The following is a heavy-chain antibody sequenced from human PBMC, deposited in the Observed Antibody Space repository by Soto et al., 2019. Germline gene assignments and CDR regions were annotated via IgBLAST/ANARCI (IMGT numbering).Heavy chain of an antibody. CDR1: GFTFSSYG. CDR3: AKVGYCSSTSCRRGYFDY. CDR2: ISYDGSNK. Sequence: PGGSLRLSCAASGFTFSSYGMHWVRQAPGKGLEWVAVISYDGSNKYYADSVKGRFTISRDNSKNTLYLQMNSLRAEDTAVYYCAKVGYCSSTSCRRGYFDYWGQGTLVTVS. D-gene: IGHD2-2*01. J-gene: IGHJ4*02. V-gene: IGHV3-30*18.